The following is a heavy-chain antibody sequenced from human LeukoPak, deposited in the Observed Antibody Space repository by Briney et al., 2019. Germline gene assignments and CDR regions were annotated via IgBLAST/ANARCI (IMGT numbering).Heavy chain of an antibody. J-gene: IGHJ4*02. CDR2: IDPSDSYT. Sequence: GESLKISCKGSGYSFTSYWISWVRQMPGKGLEWMGRIDPSDSYTNYSPSFQGHVTISADKSISTPYLQWSRLKASDPAMYYCAGLHMITFGGLIRIKEDWGQGPLVPVSS. V-gene: IGHV5-10-1*01. CDR1: GYSFTSYW. CDR3: AGLHMITFGGLIRIKED. D-gene: IGHD3-16*02.